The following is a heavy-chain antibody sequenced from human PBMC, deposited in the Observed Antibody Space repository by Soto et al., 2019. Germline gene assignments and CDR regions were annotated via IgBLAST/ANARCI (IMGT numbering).Heavy chain of an antibody. J-gene: IGHJ3*01. CDR1: GLTISGKKY. D-gene: IGHD1-1*01. V-gene: IGHV3-53*01. Sequence: DVQLVESGGGLIQPGESLRLSCAAFGLTISGKKYVAWVRQAPGKVLEWVSARSDVDGSFYADSVTGRFTTSSDSSKTTVYLHLNDLRPADTDVYYCATWNEREHAFDVWGQGTTVTISS. CDR3: ATWNEREHAFDV. CDR2: RSDVDGS.